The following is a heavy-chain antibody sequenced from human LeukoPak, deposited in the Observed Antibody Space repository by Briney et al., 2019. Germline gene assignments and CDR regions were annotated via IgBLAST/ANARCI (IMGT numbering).Heavy chain of an antibody. CDR3: ARVVAGWSHFDY. J-gene: IGHJ4*02. Sequence: ASVKVSCKASGYTFTRYNMHWVRQAPGQGLEWMGIINPSGGGTSYAQKFQGRVTMTRDTSTSTVYMELSSLRSEDTAVYYCARVVAGWSHFDYWGQGTLVTVSS. V-gene: IGHV1-46*01. D-gene: IGHD6-19*01. CDR1: GYTFTRYN. CDR2: INPSGGGT.